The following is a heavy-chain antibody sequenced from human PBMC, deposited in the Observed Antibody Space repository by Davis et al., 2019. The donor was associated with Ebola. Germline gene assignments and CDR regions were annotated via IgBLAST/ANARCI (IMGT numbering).Heavy chain of an antibody. CDR2: IYPGDSDT. CDR3: ARRFALRDPTEDY. J-gene: IGHJ4*02. V-gene: IGHV5-51*01. Sequence: GESLKISCQGSGYSFSNFWIGWVRQMPGKGLEWMGIIYPGDSDTRYSPSFQGQVTISADKSISTAYLQWSSLKASDTAMYYCARRFALRDPTEDYWGQGTLVTVSS. CDR1: GYSFSNFW. D-gene: IGHD4-17*01.